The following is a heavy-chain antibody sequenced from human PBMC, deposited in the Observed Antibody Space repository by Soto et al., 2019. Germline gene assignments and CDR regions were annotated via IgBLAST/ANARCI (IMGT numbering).Heavy chain of an antibody. CDR2: IIPIFGTA. J-gene: IGHJ6*02. CDR3: ATGTPNYGMDV. Sequence: SVKVSCKASGGTFSSYAISWMRQAPGQGLEWMGGIIPIFGTANYAQKFQGRVTITADKSTSTAYMELSSLRSEDTAVYYCATGTPNYGMDVWGQGTTVTVSS. CDR1: GGTFSSYA. V-gene: IGHV1-69*06. D-gene: IGHD1-7*01.